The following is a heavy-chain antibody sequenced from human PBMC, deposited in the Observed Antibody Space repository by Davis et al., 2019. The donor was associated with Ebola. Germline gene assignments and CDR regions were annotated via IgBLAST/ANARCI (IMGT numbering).Heavy chain of an antibody. Sequence: GSLRLSCAASGFTFNDYPMNWVRQAPGKGLEWISHIRGDGTISYSDSVKGRLTISRDNAKSSLYLQMNSLREEDTAVYYCARVNGDYYYYGLDVWGQGTTVTVSS. CDR1: GFTFNDYP. CDR3: ARVNGDYYYYGLDV. J-gene: IGHJ6*02. CDR2: IRGDGTI. D-gene: IGHD3-16*02. V-gene: IGHV3-69-1*01.